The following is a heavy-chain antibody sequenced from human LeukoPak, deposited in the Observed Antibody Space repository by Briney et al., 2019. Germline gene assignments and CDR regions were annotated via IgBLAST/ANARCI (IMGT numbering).Heavy chain of an antibody. CDR3: ARAGLWEGDY. CDR1: GFTFSTYW. J-gene: IGHJ4*02. Sequence: GGSQRLSCAGSGFTFSTYWMHWVRQAPGEGLVWVSRINSDGSSTSYADSVKGRFTISRDNAKNTLYLQMNSLRAEDTAVYYCARAGLWEGDYWGQGTLVTVSS. D-gene: IGHD1-26*01. V-gene: IGHV3-74*01. CDR2: INSDGSST.